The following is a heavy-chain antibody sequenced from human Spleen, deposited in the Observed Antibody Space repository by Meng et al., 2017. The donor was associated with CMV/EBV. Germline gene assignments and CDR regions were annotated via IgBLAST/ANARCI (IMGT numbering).Heavy chain of an antibody. Sequence: ASVKVSCKASGYTFTSYGISWVRQAPGQGLEWMGWISTYNGNTNYAQRLQGRVTMTTDTSRSTAYMEVRSLIFEDTAVYYCARDRGASRDDYNYEAFDIWGQGTMVTVSS. V-gene: IGHV1-18*01. CDR2: ISTYNGNT. CDR3: ARDRGASRDDYNYEAFDI. J-gene: IGHJ3*02. D-gene: IGHD5-24*01. CDR1: GYTFTSYG.